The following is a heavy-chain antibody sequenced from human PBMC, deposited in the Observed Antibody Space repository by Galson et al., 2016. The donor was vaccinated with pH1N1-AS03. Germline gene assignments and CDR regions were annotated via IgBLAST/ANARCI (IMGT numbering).Heavy chain of an antibody. CDR3: ARVVAGRPFLIDY. V-gene: IGHV1-18*01. CDR1: GYNFVTYG. CDR2: INPYSTNT. Sequence: SVKVSCKASGYNFVTYGITWVRQGPGQGLEWMGWINPYSTNTNYAKKVQDRVTMTADTSTTTAHLDLRNLGSDATATYYSARVVAGRPFLIDYWGQGTLVIVSS. J-gene: IGHJ4*02. D-gene: IGHD6-6*01.